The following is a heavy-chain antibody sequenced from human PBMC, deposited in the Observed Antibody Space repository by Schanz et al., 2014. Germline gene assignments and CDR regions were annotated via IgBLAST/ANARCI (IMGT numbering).Heavy chain of an antibody. CDR2: ISNDGSIK. CDR3: ARVRRRIATPSAPSFRNYYYYAMDV. Sequence: QVQLVESGGGVVQPGRSLRPSCAASGFTFSSYAMHWVRQAPGKGLEWVALISNDGSIKYYADSVKGRFTISRDNSKNTLYLQMNSLRAEDTSVYFCARVRRRIATPSAPSFRNYYYYAMDVWGQGTTVIVSS. V-gene: IGHV3-30-3*01. J-gene: IGHJ6*02. CDR1: GFTFSSYA. D-gene: IGHD6-25*01.